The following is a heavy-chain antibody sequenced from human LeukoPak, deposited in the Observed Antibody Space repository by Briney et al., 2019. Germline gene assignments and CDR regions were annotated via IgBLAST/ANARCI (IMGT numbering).Heavy chain of an antibody. CDR2: IYASVNS. D-gene: IGHD2-15*01. J-gene: IGHJ5*02. CDR3: AGTRRYCSGGSCYNWFDP. Sequence: SQTLSLTCTVSGGSISSDTYYWSWIRQPGGKGMEWIERIYASVNSNYHASLKSRVTISIDPSKNQFSLRLNSVIATDTAVYYCAGTRRYCSGGSCYNWFDPWGQGILVTVSS. CDR1: GGSISSDTYY. V-gene: IGHV4-61*02.